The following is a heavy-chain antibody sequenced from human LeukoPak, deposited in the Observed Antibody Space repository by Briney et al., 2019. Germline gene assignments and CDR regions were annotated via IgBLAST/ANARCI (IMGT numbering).Heavy chain of an antibody. CDR2: IYYSGST. D-gene: IGHD6-13*01. CDR1: GGSISSGDYY. V-gene: IGHV4-30-4*01. CDR3: ARLSEAAAGYFDY. J-gene: IGHJ4*02. Sequence: PSETLSLTCTVSGGSISSGDYYWSWIRQPPGKGLEWIGYIYYSGSTYYNPSLKSRVTISVDTPKNQFSLKLSSVTAADTAVYYCARLSEAAAGYFDYWGQGTLVTVSS.